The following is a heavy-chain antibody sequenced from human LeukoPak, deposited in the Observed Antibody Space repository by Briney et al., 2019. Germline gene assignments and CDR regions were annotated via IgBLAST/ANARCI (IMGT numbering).Heavy chain of an antibody. J-gene: IGHJ5*02. CDR2: IYYTGST. V-gene: IGHV4-39*01. D-gene: IGHD3-10*01. CDR3: ARQGGSGSFDDNWFDP. CDR1: GGSISSSSYY. Sequence: SETLSLTCTVSGGSISSSSYYWGWIRQPSGKGMEYIGSIYYTGSTHYNPSLKRRVTISAGTSKNQFSLKLTSVTAADTAVYYCARQGGSGSFDDNWFDPWGQGTLVSVSS.